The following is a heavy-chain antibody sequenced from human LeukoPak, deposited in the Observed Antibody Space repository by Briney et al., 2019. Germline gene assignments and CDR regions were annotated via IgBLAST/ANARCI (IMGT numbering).Heavy chain of an antibody. CDR1: GFTFSSYA. V-gene: IGHV3-23*01. CDR3: AKDQRLGELQYTNPPFDY. Sequence: PGVSLRLSCAASGFTFSSYAMSWVRQAPGKGLEWVSAISGTGGSTYYADSVKGRLTISRDNSKNTLYLQMNSLRAEDTAVYYCAKDQRLGELQYTNPPFDYWGQGTLVTVSS. CDR2: ISGTGGST. J-gene: IGHJ4*02. D-gene: IGHD3-16*01.